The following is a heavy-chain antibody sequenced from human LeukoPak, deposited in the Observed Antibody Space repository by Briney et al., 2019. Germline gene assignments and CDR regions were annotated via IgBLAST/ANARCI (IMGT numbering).Heavy chain of an antibody. D-gene: IGHD3-22*01. CDR3: ARPSTSGLNIDY. V-gene: IGHV4-59*08. CDR1: GGSISSYY. J-gene: IGHJ4*02. CDR2: IYYSGST. Sequence: SETLSLTCTVSGGSISSYYWSWIRQPPGKGLEWIGYIYYSGSTNYNPSLKSRVTISVDTSKNQFSLKLSSVTAADTAVYYCARPSTSGLNIDYWGQGTLVTVSS.